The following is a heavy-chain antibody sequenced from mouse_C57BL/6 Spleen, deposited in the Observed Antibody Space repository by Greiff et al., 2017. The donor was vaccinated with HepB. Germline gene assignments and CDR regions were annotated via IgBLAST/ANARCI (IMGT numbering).Heavy chain of an antibody. CDR1: GFTFSSYG. J-gene: IGHJ2*01. Sequence: VQLVESGGDLVKPGGSLKLSCAASGFTFSSYGMSWVRQTPDKRLEWVATISSGGSYTYYPDSVKGRFTISRDNAKNTLYLQMSSLKSEDTAMYYCARHGDSRDYFDYWGQGTTLTVSS. CDR2: ISSGGSYT. V-gene: IGHV5-6*01. D-gene: IGHD3-3*01. CDR3: ARHGDSRDYFDY.